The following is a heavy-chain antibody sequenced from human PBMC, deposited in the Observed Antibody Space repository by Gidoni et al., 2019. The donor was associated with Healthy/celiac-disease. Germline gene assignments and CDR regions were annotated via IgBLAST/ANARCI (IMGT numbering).Heavy chain of an antibody. CDR1: GYTFTGYY. D-gene: IGHD3-10*01. CDR2: INPNSGGT. V-gene: IGHV1-2*02. CDR3: ARDPLYYYGSGSPGWFDP. Sequence: SCKASGYTFTGYYMHWVRQAPGQGLEWMGWINPNSGGTNYAQKFQGRVTMTRDTSISTAYMELSRLRSDDTAVYYCARDPLYYYGSGSPGWFDPWGQGTLVTVSS. J-gene: IGHJ5*02.